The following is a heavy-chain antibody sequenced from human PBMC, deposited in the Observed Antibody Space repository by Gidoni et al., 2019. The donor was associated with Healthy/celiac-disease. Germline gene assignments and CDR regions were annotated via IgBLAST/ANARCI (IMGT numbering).Heavy chain of an antibody. Sequence: EVQLVEVGGGLVQPGRSLRLFCAASGFTFDDDAMHWVRQAPGKGLEWFSDISWNSGSIGYADSVKGRFTISRDNAKNSLYLQMNRLRAEDTALYYCAKGLATQRYYFDYWGQGTLVTVSS. D-gene: IGHD4-17*01. V-gene: IGHV3-9*01. CDR2: ISWNSGSI. CDR1: GFTFDDDA. CDR3: AKGLATQRYYFDY. J-gene: IGHJ4*02.